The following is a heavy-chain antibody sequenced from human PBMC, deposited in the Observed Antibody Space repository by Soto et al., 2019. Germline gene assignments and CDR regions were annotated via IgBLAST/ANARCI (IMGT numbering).Heavy chain of an antibody. D-gene: IGHD3-22*01. CDR1: GGTFSSYA. Sequence: SVKVSCKASGGTFSSYAISWVRQAPGQGLEWMGGIIPIFGTANYAQKFQGRATITADESTSTAYMELSSLRSEDTAVYYCARDLPYYSDSTGYPYFDYWGQGTLVTVSS. CDR2: IIPIFGTA. J-gene: IGHJ4*02. V-gene: IGHV1-69*13. CDR3: ARDLPYYSDSTGYPYFDY.